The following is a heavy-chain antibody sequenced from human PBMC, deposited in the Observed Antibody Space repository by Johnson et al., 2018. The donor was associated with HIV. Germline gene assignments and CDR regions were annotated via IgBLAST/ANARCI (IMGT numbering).Heavy chain of an antibody. Sequence: VQLVESGGGLVKPGGSLRLSCAASGFTVSSNYMSWVRQAPGKGLEWVSVIYSGGSTYYADSVKGRFTISRDNSKNTLYLQMNSLRAEDTAVYYCAKDKGSWYGASSSFDIWGQGTMVTVSS. J-gene: IGHJ3*02. CDR3: AKDKGSWYGASSSFDI. V-gene: IGHV3-66*01. CDR1: GFTVSSNY. CDR2: IYSGGST. D-gene: IGHD6-13*01.